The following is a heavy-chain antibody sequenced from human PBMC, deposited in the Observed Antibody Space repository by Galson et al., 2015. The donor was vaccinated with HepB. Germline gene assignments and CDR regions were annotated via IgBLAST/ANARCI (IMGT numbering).Heavy chain of an antibody. CDR1: GFTFSSYW. Sequence: SLRLSCAASGFTFSSYWMSWVRQAPGKGLEWVANIKQDGSEKYYVDSVKGRFTISRDNAKNSLYLQMNSLRAEDTAVYYCARDFWADAAAAGPYYYGMDVWGQGTTVTVSS. CDR3: ARDFWADAAAAGPYYYGMDV. CDR2: IKQDGSEK. J-gene: IGHJ6*02. V-gene: IGHV3-7*01. D-gene: IGHD6-13*01.